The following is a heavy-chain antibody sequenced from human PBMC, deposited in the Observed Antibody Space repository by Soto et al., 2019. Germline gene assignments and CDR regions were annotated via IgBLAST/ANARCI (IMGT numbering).Heavy chain of an antibody. V-gene: IGHV1-2*04. J-gene: IGHJ6*02. D-gene: IGHD6-19*01. Sequence: ASVKVSCKASGYTFTGYYMHWVRQAPGQGLEWMGWINPNSGGTNYAQKFQGWVTMTRDTSISTAYMELSRLRSDDTAVYYCARVSAVAGLYYYYYGMDVWGQGTTVTVSS. CDR2: INPNSGGT. CDR3: ARVSAVAGLYYYYYGMDV. CDR1: GYTFTGYY.